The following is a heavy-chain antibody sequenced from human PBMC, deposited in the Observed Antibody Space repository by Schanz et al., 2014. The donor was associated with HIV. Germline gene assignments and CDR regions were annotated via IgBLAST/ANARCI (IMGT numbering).Heavy chain of an antibody. CDR2: INWNGDTT. CDR3: ARDLGYCGGGSCS. D-gene: IGHD2-15*01. J-gene: IGHJ4*02. CDR1: GFTFNNYA. V-gene: IGHV3-23*01. Sequence: EVQLLEFGGGLVRPGESLRLSCLASGFTFNNYAMSWVRQAPGKGLEWVAVINWNGDTTYYADSVKGRFTISRDNSNNVLFLHMPTLRAEDTGVYYCARDLGYCGGGSCSWGQGTLVTVSS.